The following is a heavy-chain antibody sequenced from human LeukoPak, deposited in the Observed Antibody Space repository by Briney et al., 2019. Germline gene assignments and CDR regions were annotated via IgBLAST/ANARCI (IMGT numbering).Heavy chain of an antibody. V-gene: IGHV4-59*12. D-gene: IGHD3-10*01. J-gene: IGHJ4*02. Sequence: SETLSLTCTVSGDSINNYYWSWIRQPPGKGLEWIGYIYYSGSAKYNPSLKSRVTMSVDTSKNQFSLKLSSVTAADTAVYYCARGLGVRGASPFDYWGQGTLVTVSS. CDR2: IYYSGSA. CDR3: ARGLGVRGASPFDY. CDR1: GDSINNYY.